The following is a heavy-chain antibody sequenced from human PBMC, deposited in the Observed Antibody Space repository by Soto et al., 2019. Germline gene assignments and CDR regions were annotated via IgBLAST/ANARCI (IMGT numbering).Heavy chain of an antibody. V-gene: IGHV3-23*01. CDR2: ISGSGGST. D-gene: IGHD1-26*01. J-gene: IGHJ5*02. CDR1: GFTFSSYA. CDR3: AKVWELPISGANWFDP. Sequence: PGGSLRLSCAASGFTFSSYAMSWVRQAPGKGLEWVSAISGSGGSTYYADSVKGRFTISRDNSKNTLYLQMNSLRAEDTAVYYFAKVWELPISGANWFDPWGQGTLVTVSS.